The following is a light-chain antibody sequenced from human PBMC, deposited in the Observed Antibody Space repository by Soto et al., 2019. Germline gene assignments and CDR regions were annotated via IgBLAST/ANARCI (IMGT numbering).Light chain of an antibody. Sequence: EIVLTQSPGTLSLSPGERATLSCRASQSVSSNYLAWYQQKPGQAPRILMHDASTRATGIPARFSGSGSGIEFTLTISSLQSEDFAVYYCQQYHNWPITFGQGTRLEIK. J-gene: IGKJ5*01. CDR3: QQYHNWPIT. V-gene: IGKV3-15*01. CDR1: QSVSSN. CDR2: DAS.